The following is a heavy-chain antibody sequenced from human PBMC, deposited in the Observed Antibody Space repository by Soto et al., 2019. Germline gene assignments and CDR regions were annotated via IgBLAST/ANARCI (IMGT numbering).Heavy chain of an antibody. CDR2: ISSSSSYI. CDR3: ARDHLEDGDYQQDRPFDY. V-gene: IGHV3-21*01. J-gene: IGHJ4*02. CDR1: EFIFRSDS. Sequence: GGCLRQSGADSEFIFRSDSRNWVRQAPGKGLEWVSSISSSSSYIYYADSVKGRFTISRDNAKNSLYLQMNSLRAEDTAVYYCARDHLEDGDYQQDRPFDYWGQGTLVTVS. D-gene: IGHD4-17*01.